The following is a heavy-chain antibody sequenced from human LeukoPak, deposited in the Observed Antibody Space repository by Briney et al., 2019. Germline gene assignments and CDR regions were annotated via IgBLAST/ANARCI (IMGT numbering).Heavy chain of an antibody. CDR2: ISSSSSYI. J-gene: IGHJ4*02. Sequence: TPGGSLRLSCAASGFTFSSYSMNWVRQAPGKGLEWVSSISSSSSYIYYADSVKGRFTISRDNAKNSLYLQMNSLRAEDTAVYYCARVCAVAGPPSDYWGQGTLVTVSS. V-gene: IGHV3-21*01. D-gene: IGHD6-19*01. CDR3: ARVCAVAGPPSDY. CDR1: GFTFSSYS.